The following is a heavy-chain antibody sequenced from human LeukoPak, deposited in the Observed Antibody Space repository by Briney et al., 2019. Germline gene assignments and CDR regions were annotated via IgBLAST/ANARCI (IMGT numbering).Heavy chain of an antibody. CDR3: ARGLGGSSRS. J-gene: IGHJ4*02. CDR1: GGSISSYY. V-gene: IGHV4-34*01. Sequence: SETLSLTCTVSGGSISSYYWSWIRQPPGKGLEWIGEINHSGSTNYNPSLKSRVTISVDTSKNQFSLKLSSVTAADTAVYYCARGLGGSSRSWGQGTLVTVSS. CDR2: INHSGST. D-gene: IGHD6-13*01.